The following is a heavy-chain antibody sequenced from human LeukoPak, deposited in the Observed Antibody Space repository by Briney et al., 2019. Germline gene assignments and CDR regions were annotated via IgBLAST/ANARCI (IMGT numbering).Heavy chain of an antibody. J-gene: IGHJ4*02. CDR3: AREGYDDSSGYYYQRKYYFDY. Sequence: GGSLRLSCAASGFTFSSYGMHWVRQAPGKGLEWVAVIWYDGSNKYYADSVKGRFTISRDNSKNTLYLQMNSLRAEDTAVYYCAREGYDDSSGYYYQRKYYFDYWGREPWSPSPQ. V-gene: IGHV3-33*01. D-gene: IGHD3-22*01. CDR2: IWYDGSNK. CDR1: GFTFSSYG.